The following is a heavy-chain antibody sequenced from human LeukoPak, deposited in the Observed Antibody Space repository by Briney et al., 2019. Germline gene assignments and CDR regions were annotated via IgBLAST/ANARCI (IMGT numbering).Heavy chain of an antibody. D-gene: IGHD3-10*01. CDR3: ARRVLWFGELIDY. CDR1: GGSISSYY. V-gene: IGHV4-59*08. CDR2: IYYSGST. J-gene: IGHJ4*02. Sequence: PSETLSLTCTVSGGSISSYYWSWIRQPPGKGLEWIGYIYYSGSTNYNPSLKSRVTISVDTSKNQFSLKLSSVTAADTAVYYCARRVLWFGELIDYWGQGTLVTVSS.